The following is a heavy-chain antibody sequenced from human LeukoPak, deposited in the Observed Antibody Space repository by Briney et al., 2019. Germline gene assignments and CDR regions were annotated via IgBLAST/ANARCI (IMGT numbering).Heavy chain of an antibody. Sequence: GGSLRLSCAASGFNFRNYEMTWVRQAPGKGLEWVSDISKSGTTTYYADSVKGRLTISRDNAKNSLYFHMNSLKGEDTAVYYCARVGFDCSSSSCYEYYFDYWGQGTLITVSS. V-gene: IGHV3-48*03. CDR2: ISKSGTTT. CDR3: ARVGFDCSSSSCYEYYFDY. J-gene: IGHJ4*02. CDR1: GFNFRNYE. D-gene: IGHD2-2*01.